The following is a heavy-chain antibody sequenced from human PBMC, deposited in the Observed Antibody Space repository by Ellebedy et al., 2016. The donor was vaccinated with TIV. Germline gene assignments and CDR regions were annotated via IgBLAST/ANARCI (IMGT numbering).Heavy chain of an antibody. CDR2: IIPIFGTA. CDR3: ARKGVGGYSYVGPFDP. Sequence: SVKVSCXASGGTFSSYAISWVRQAPGQGLEWMGGIIPIFGTANYAQKFQGRVTITADESTSTAYMELSSLRSEDTAVYYCARKGVGGYSYVGPFDPWGQGTLVTVSS. D-gene: IGHD5-18*01. CDR1: GGTFSSYA. J-gene: IGHJ5*02. V-gene: IGHV1-69*13.